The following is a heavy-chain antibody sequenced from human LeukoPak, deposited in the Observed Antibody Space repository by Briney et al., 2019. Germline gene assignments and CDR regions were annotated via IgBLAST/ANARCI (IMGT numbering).Heavy chain of an antibody. V-gene: IGHV3-66*01. Sequence: GGSLRLSCAASGFTVSNNYMNWVRQAPGKGLEWVSVIYSGGSTYYADSVKGRFTISRDNSKNTLYLQMNSLRAEDTAVYYCASPTTGSYYYGMDVWGQGTTVTVSS. D-gene: IGHD1-14*01. CDR2: IYSGGST. J-gene: IGHJ6*02. CDR1: GFTVSNNY. CDR3: ASPTTGSYYYGMDV.